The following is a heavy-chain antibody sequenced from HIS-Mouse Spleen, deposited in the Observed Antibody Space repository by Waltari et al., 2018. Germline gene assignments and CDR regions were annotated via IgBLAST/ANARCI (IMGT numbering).Heavy chain of an antibody. Sequence: QVQLVQSGAEVKKPGASVKVSCKASGYTFTGYYMHWVGQAPGPGLEWMGWINPNSGGTNYAQKFQGRVTMTRDTSISPAYMELSRLRSGDTAVYYCARAPHSLAVAGLFDYWGQGTLVTVSS. CDR1: GYTFTGYY. D-gene: IGHD6-19*01. V-gene: IGHV1-2*02. CDR3: ARAPHSLAVAGLFDY. CDR2: INPNSGGT. J-gene: IGHJ4*02.